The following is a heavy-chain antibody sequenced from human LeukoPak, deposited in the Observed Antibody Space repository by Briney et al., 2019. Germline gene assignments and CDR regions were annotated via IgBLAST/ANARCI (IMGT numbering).Heavy chain of an antibody. D-gene: IGHD3-22*01. J-gene: IGHJ3*02. V-gene: IGHV3-33*06. Sequence: GRSLRLSCAASGFIFSSYGMHWVRQAPGKGLEWVAVIWYDGSNEYYADSVKGRFTISRDNSKTTLYLQMNSLRAEDTAMYYCAKDRTHYHDDSTPAFDNWGQGTMVIVSS. CDR2: IWYDGSNE. CDR1: GFIFSSYG. CDR3: AKDRTHYHDDSTPAFDN.